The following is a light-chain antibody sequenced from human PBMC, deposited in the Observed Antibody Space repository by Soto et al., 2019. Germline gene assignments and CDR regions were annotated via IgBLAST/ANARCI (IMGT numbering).Light chain of an antibody. CDR2: TAS. V-gene: IGKV1-5*01. J-gene: IGKJ1*01. CDR3: QEYNNYWT. Sequence: DIQMTQSPSTLSASVGDTVTITCRASQTISRWVAWYQQKPGKAPRLLIYTASTLESGVPSRFSASGSGTEFTLTISSLQPDDFATYYCQEYNNYWTFGQGTKVDIK. CDR1: QTISRW.